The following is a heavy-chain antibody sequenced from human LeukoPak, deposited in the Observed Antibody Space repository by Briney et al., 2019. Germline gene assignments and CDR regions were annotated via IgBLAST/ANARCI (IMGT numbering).Heavy chain of an antibody. CDR1: GGTFSSYA. Sequence: ASVKVSCKASGGTFSSYAISWVRQAPGQGLEWMGGIIPIFGTANYAQKFQGRVTITADESTSTAYMELSSLRSEDTAVYYCARGRMAGTYVFDYWGQGTLVTVSS. CDR3: ARGRMAGTYVFDY. J-gene: IGHJ4*02. V-gene: IGHV1-69*13. CDR2: IIPIFGTA. D-gene: IGHD6-19*01.